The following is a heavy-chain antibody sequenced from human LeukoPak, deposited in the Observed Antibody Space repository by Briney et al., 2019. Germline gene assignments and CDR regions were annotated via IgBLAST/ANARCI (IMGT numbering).Heavy chain of an antibody. CDR2: IYPDDSDT. D-gene: IGHD3-10*01. Sequence: GEALKTSFKGSGYSFTNYWITWVRQMPGKGLEWMVMIYPDDSDTRYSPSFQGQVTISADKSISTAYLQWSSLKASDTAMYYCARHGRYGSGTYHRREIDYWGQGTLVTVSS. CDR1: GYSFTNYW. CDR3: ARHGRYGSGTYHRREIDY. J-gene: IGHJ4*02. V-gene: IGHV5-51*01.